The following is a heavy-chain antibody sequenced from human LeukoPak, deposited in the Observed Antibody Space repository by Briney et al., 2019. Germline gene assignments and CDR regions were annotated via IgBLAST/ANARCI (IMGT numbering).Heavy chain of an antibody. J-gene: IGHJ3*02. CDR3: ASREDIVVVPAAPGAFDI. Sequence: ASVKVSCKASGYTFTSYGISWVRQAPGQGLEWMGWISAYNGNTNYAQKLQGRVTMTTDTSTSTAYMELRSLRSDDTAVYYCASREDIVVVPAAPGAFDIWGQGTMVTVSS. CDR2: ISAYNGNT. D-gene: IGHD2-2*01. V-gene: IGHV1-18*01. CDR1: GYTFTSYG.